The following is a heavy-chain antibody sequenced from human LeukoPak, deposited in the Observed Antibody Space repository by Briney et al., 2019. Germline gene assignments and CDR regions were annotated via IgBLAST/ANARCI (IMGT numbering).Heavy chain of an antibody. CDR1: GGSISSYY. V-gene: IGHV4-59*08. D-gene: IGHD2-2*01. CDR2: IYYTGST. CDR3: ARAGAYCSSTSCYGQNWFDP. Sequence: PSETLSLTCTVSGGSISSYYWSWIRQPPGKGLEWIGYIYYTGSTNYNPSLKGRVTISVDTSKNQFSLKLSSVTAADTAVYYCARAGAYCSSTSCYGQNWFDPWGQGTLVTVSS. J-gene: IGHJ5*02.